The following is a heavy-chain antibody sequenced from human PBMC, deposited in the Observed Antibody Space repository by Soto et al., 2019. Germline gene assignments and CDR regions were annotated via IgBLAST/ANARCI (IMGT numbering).Heavy chain of an antibody. CDR2: IYYSGRT. CDR3: ARAYRRSGYSISCVFDS. CDR1: GGSINSGGYY. J-gene: IGHJ4*02. D-gene: IGHD6-13*01. Sequence: QVQLQESGPGLVKPSQTLSLICTVSGGSINSGGYYWSWIRQHPGKGLEWIGYIYYSGRTYYNPFLRSRVTISAGASENQFSLKLSSVTAADTAVYFCARAYRRSGYSISCVFDSWGQGTLVNVSS. V-gene: IGHV4-31*03.